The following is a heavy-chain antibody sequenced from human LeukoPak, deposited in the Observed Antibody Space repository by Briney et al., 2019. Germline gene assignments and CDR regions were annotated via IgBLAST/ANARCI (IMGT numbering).Heavy chain of an antibody. D-gene: IGHD3-3*01. CDR1: GFSFSSYG. V-gene: IGHV3-30*02. J-gene: IGHJ5*02. Sequence: GGSLRLSCAASGFSFSSYGMHWVRQAPDKGLEWVAFIRYDGSNKYYADSVKGRFTISRDNSKNTLYLQMNSLRDEDTAVYYCARDRRMTLFGVVMRWFDPWGQGALVTVSS. CDR3: ARDRRMTLFGVVMRWFDP. CDR2: IRYDGSNK.